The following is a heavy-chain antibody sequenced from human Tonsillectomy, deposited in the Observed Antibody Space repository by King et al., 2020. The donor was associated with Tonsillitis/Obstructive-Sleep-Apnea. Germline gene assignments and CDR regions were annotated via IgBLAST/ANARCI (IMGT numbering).Heavy chain of an antibody. CDR1: GFTFNSYS. J-gene: IGHJ4*02. CDR2: ISSSSSAI. Sequence: VQLVESGGGLVQPGGSLRVSCAASGFTFNSYSMNWVRQAPGKGLEWVSYISSSSSAIFYADSVQGRFTISRDNDKNSLYLQMNSLRDEDTAVYFCARLGVQGVIADYWGQGTLVTVSS. D-gene: IGHD3-10*01. V-gene: IGHV3-48*02. CDR3: ARLGVQGVIADY.